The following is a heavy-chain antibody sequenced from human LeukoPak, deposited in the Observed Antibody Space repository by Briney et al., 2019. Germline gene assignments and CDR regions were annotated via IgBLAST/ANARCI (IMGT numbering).Heavy chain of an antibody. CDR2: ISGSSNTI. Sequence: GGSLRLSCAASGFTFSDYYMSWIRQAPGKGLEWVSYISGSSNTIYYADSVKGRFTISRDNAKNSLYLQMNSLRAEDTAVYYCARGGYCSSTSCYTRGYDFDYWGQGTLVTVSS. V-gene: IGHV3-11*01. CDR3: ARGGYCSSTSCYTRGYDFDY. J-gene: IGHJ4*02. D-gene: IGHD2-2*02. CDR1: GFTFSDYY.